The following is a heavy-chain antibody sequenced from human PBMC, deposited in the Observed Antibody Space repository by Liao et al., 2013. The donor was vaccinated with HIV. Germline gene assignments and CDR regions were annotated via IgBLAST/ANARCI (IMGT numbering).Heavy chain of an antibody. CDR1: GGAISPYY. D-gene: IGHD5-18*01. CDR2: FYNSGSP. CDR3: ARVRGSQKTAVVTRWGHFDY. Sequence: QVQLQESGPGLVKPSETLSLTCTVSGGAISPYYWSWIRQSPGKGLEWLGLFYNSGSPTYNPSLRSRVTISVSMSKNQFTLRLTSVTAADTAVYYCARVRGSQKTAVVTRWGHFDYWGQGTLATVSS. J-gene: IGHJ4*02. V-gene: IGHV4-59*01.